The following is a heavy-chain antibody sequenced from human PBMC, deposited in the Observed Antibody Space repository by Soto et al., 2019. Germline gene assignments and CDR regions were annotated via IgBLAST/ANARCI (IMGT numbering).Heavy chain of an antibody. CDR1: GFTFSNAW. D-gene: IGHD1-26*01. J-gene: IGHJ6*02. CDR2: IKSKTDGGTT. CDR3: TRHSGYYYGMDV. Sequence: EVQLVESGGGLVKPGGSLRLSCAASGFTFSNAWMNWVRQAPGKGLEWVGRIKSKTDGGTTDYAAPVKGRFTISRDDSKNTLYLHMNSLKTEDTAVYYCTRHSGYYYGMDVWGQGTTVTVSS. V-gene: IGHV3-15*07.